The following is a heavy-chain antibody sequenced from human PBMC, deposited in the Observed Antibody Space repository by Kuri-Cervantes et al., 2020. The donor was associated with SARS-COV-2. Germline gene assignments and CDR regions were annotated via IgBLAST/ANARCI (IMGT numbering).Heavy chain of an antibody. V-gene: IGHV4-4*07. Sequence: SETLSLTCTVSGGSISSYYWSWIRQPAGKGLEWIGRIYTSGSTNYNPSLKSRVTMSVDTSKNQFSLKLSSVTAADTAVYYCARVVPVRGSIPVGAGTFDYWGQGTLVTVSS. D-gene: IGHD3-16*01. CDR3: ARVVPVRGSIPVGAGTFDY. CDR1: GGSISSYY. J-gene: IGHJ4*02. CDR2: IYTSGST.